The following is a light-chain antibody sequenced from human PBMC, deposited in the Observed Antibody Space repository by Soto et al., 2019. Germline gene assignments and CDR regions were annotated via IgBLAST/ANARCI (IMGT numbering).Light chain of an antibody. Sequence: QAVVTQEPSLTVAPGGTVTLTCGSSTGAVTSGHYPHWFQQKPGQAPRTLIYDTNNKHSWTPARFSGSLLGGKAALTLSGAQSEYEAGYCWLLSYSGARVFGGGTKLTVL. V-gene: IGLV7-46*01. CDR2: DTN. CDR3: LLSYSGARV. J-gene: IGLJ3*02. CDR1: TGAVTSGHY.